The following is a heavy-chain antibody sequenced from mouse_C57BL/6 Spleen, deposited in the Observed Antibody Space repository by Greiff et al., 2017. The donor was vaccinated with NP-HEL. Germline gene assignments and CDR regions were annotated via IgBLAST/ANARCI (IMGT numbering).Heavy chain of an antibody. CDR2: INPSSGYT. J-gene: IGHJ4*01. CDR1: GYTFTSYT. CDR3: ARSDYDYYYYAMDY. V-gene: IGHV1-4*01. Sequence: QVQLQQSGAELARPGASVKMSCKASGYTFTSYTMHWVKQRPGQGLEWIGYINPSSGYTKYNQKFKDKATLTADKSSSTAYMQLSSLTSEDSAVYYCARSDYDYYYYAMDYWGQGTSVTVSS. D-gene: IGHD2-4*01.